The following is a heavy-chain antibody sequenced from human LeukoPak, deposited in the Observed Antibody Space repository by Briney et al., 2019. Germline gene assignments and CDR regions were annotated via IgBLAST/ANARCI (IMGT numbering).Heavy chain of an antibody. CDR1: GFTFSNYW. V-gene: IGHV3-7*01. D-gene: IGHD1-14*01. Sequence: GGSLRLSCAASGFTFSNYWMSWARQAPGKGLEWVANIKQDGSEKYYVDSVKGRFTISRDNAKKSLYLQMNSLRAEDTAVYYCARVLEAGTDAFDIWGQGTMVTVSS. CDR3: ARVLEAGTDAFDI. CDR2: IKQDGSEK. J-gene: IGHJ3*02.